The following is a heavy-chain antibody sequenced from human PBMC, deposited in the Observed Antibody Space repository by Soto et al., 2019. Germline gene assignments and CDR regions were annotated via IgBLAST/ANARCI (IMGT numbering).Heavy chain of an antibody. V-gene: IGHV1-69*13. D-gene: IGHD1-26*01. CDR1: GGTFSSYA. Sequence: SVKVSCKASGGTFSSYAISWVRQAPGQGLEWMGGIIPIFGTANYAQKFQGRVTITADESTSTAYMELSSLRSEDTAVYYCARVGGVEWELLSAAFDIWGQGTMVTVSS. CDR3: ARVGGVEWELLSAAFDI. CDR2: IIPIFGTA. J-gene: IGHJ3*02.